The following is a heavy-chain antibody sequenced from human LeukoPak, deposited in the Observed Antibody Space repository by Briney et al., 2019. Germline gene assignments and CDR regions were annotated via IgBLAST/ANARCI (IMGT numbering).Heavy chain of an antibody. Sequence: GGSLRLSCAASGFTFSSYSMNWVRQAPGKGLEWVSYISSGSSTIYYADSVKGRFTISRDNAKNSLYLQMNSLRAEDTAVYYCARVLAHGYNSGHDAFDIWGQGTMVTVSS. CDR1: GFTFSSYS. CDR3: ARVLAHGYNSGHDAFDI. CDR2: ISSGSSTI. J-gene: IGHJ3*02. D-gene: IGHD6-19*01. V-gene: IGHV3-48*01.